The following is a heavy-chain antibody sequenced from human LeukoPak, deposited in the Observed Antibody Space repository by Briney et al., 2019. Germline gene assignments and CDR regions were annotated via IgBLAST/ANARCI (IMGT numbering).Heavy chain of an antibody. J-gene: IGHJ4*02. CDR1: GFTFNNYT. CDR2: ISGTGATT. V-gene: IGHV3-23*01. Sequence: GGSLRLSCAASGFTFNNYTMSWVRQAPGKGLEWVSAISGTGATTYYADSVKGRFAISRDNSKNTLHLQMSSLRAEDTAVYYCAKDQRFGDLDDYRGQGTLVTVSS. D-gene: IGHD3-10*01. CDR3: AKDQRFGDLDDY.